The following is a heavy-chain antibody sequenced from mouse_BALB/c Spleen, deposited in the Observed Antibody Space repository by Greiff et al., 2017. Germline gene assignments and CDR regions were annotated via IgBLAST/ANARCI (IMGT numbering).Heavy chain of an antibody. CDR1: GYSFTSYL. V-gene: IGHV1-87*01. CDR3: AKYSTRVVIKDAMDY. Sequence: QVQLQQSGAELVMPGASVKLSCKASGYSFTSYLMHWVIQRPGQGLEWIGAIYPGDGDTKYTQKFKGKATLTADKSSSTAYMQLSSLASEDSAVYYGAKYSTRVVIKDAMDYWGQGTSVTVSS. D-gene: IGHD1-1*01. J-gene: IGHJ4*01. CDR2: IYPGDGDT.